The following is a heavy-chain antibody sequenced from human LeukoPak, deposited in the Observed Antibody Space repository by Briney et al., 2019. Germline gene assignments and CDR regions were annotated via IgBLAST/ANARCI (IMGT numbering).Heavy chain of an antibody. CDR3: ARFIPCGGDCYYFDY. J-gene: IGHJ4*02. CDR1: GYAFTNYY. D-gene: IGHD2-21*02. V-gene: IGHV1-46*01. CDR2: INPSVGMT. Sequence: ASAKVSCKASGYAFTNYYMNWVRQAPGQGLQWMGLINPSVGMTTYAQKFQGRVTMTRDTSTSTVYMELSSLRSEDTAVYYCARFIPCGGDCYYFDYWGRGVLVTVSS.